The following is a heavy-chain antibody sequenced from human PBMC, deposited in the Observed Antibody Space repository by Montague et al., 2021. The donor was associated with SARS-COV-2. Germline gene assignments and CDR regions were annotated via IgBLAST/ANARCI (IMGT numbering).Heavy chain of an antibody. Sequence: TLSLTCTVSGGSISSGSYYWSWIRQPAGKGLEWIGRIYTSGTTDYSFSLKSRVTISVDTSKNQFSLKLISVTAADTAVYYCARAHSGSWAHLDNWGRGSLVTVSS. V-gene: IGHV4-61*02. D-gene: IGHD5-12*01. J-gene: IGHJ4*02. CDR2: IYTSGTT. CDR3: ARAHSGSWAHLDN. CDR1: GGSISSGSYY.